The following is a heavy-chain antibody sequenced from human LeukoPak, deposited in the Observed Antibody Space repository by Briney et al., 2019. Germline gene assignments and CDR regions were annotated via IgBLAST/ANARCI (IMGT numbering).Heavy chain of an antibody. CDR3: ARVDTAMVALDY. D-gene: IGHD5-18*01. V-gene: IGHV4-61*02. CDR1: GGSISSGGYY. Sequence: SETLSLTCTVSGGSISSGGYYWSWIRQPAGKGLEWIGRIYTSGSTNYNPSLKSRVTMSVDTSKNQFSLKLSSVTAADTAVYYCARVDTAMVALDYWGQGTLVTVPS. CDR2: IYTSGST. J-gene: IGHJ4*02.